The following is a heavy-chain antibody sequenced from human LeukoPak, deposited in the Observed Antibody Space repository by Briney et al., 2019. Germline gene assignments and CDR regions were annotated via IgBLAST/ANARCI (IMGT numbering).Heavy chain of an antibody. CDR3: ARDNSEGQRLVGNWFDP. D-gene: IGHD6-13*01. CDR1: GFIFSRYS. J-gene: IGHJ5*02. CDR2: ISSSSSYI. Sequence: GGSLRLSCAASGFIFSRYSMNWVRQAPGKGLEWVSSISSSSSYIYYADSMKGRFTISRDNARKTLYLQMNSLRAEDTAVYYCARDNSEGQRLVGNWFDPGAREPWSPSPQ. V-gene: IGHV3-21*01.